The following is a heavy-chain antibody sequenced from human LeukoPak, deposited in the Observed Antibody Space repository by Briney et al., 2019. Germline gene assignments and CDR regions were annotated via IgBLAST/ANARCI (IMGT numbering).Heavy chain of an antibody. CDR3: ARDSGSYPHWFAP. D-gene: IGHD1-26*01. Sequence: PSETLSLTCTVSGGSISSYYWNWIRQPPGKGLEWIGYIFYSGITNYNPSLKSRVTTSVDTSKKQFSLKLTSVTAADTAVYYCARDSGSYPHWFAPWGQGTLVTVSS. CDR2: IFYSGIT. CDR1: GGSISSYY. V-gene: IGHV4-59*01. J-gene: IGHJ5*02.